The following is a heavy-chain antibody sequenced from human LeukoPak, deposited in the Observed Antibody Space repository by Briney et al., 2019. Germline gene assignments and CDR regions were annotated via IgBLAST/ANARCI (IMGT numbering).Heavy chain of an antibody. CDR3: ARDSTYYYDSGSSGPHYFDN. J-gene: IGHJ4*02. Sequence: GGSLRLSCAASGFTVSSNYMSWVRQAPGKGLEWVSLIYSGGNTYYADSVKGRFTISRDNSKNTLYLQLNSLRAEDTAVYYCARDSTYYYDSGSSGPHYFDNWGQGTLVTVSS. CDR1: GFTVSSNY. CDR2: IYSGGNT. V-gene: IGHV3-66*01. D-gene: IGHD3-10*01.